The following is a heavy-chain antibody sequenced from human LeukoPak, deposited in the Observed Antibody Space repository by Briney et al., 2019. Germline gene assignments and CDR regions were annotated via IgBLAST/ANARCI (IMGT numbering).Heavy chain of an antibody. CDR1: GFTFSNYS. CDR2: ISSRSSYI. J-gene: IGHJ4*02. D-gene: IGHD3-16*01. Sequence: PGGSLRLSCAASGFTFSNYSMNWVRQAPGKGLKWVSSISSRSSYIYYADSVKGRFTISRDNAKNSLYLQMNSLRAEHTAVYYCARTGYGYNYFDYWGQGTLVTVSS. V-gene: IGHV3-21*01. CDR3: ARTGYGYNYFDY.